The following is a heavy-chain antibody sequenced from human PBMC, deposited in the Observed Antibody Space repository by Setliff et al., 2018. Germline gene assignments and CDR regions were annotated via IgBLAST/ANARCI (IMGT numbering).Heavy chain of an antibody. Sequence: VASVKVSCKASGYTFTSYGISWVRQAPGQGLEWMGWISAYNGNTNYAQKLQGRVTMTTDTSTSTAYMELRSLRSDDTAVHYCARGVGNQLLLYGSNWFDPWGQGTLVTVSS. CDR1: GYTFTSYG. D-gene: IGHD2-2*01. V-gene: IGHV1-18*01. CDR2: ISAYNGNT. CDR3: ARGVGNQLLLYGSNWFDP. J-gene: IGHJ5*02.